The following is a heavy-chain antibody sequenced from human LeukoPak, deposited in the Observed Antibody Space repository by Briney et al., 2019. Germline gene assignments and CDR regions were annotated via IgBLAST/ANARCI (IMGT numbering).Heavy chain of an antibody. CDR3: AREGNGLLSKDLDY. D-gene: IGHD2-15*01. CDR2: INPRDGGT. J-gene: IGHJ4*02. Sequence: ASVKVSCKGSGYTFTDYYLHWVRQAPGQGLEWVGYINPRDGGTSSPPNFRGRVTMTTDASSSTVYMGLSRLTSDDTAIYYCAREGNGLLSKDLDYWGQGTLVTVSS. V-gene: IGHV1-2*02. CDR1: GYTFTDYY.